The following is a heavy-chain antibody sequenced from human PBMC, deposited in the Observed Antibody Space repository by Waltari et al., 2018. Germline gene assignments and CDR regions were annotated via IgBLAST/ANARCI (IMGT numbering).Heavy chain of an antibody. CDR1: GFTFDDYA. J-gene: IGHJ6*03. D-gene: IGHD2-21*02. CDR2: IRWDGGST. V-gene: IGHV3-43D*03. Sequence: EVQLVESGGVVVQPGGSLRLSCAASGFTFDDYAMHWVRQAPGKGLEWVSLIRWDGGSTYYADSVKGRFTISRDNSKNSLYLQMNSLRAEDTALYYCAKTGSDSSYYYYMDVWGKGTTVTVSS. CDR3: AKTGSDSSYYYYMDV.